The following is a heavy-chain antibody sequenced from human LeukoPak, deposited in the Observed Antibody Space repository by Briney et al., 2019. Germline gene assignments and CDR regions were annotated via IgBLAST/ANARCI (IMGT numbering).Heavy chain of an antibody. D-gene: IGHD3-22*01. CDR3: ARDVYDSSGFYYFDY. CDR1: GFTFSSYG. J-gene: IGHJ4*02. V-gene: IGHV3-33*01. CDR2: IWYDGSNK. Sequence: PGGSLRLSCAASGFTFSSYGMHWVRQAPGKGLEWVADIWYDGSNKYYADSVKGRFTISRDSSKNTLYLQMNSLRAEDTAVYYCARDVYDSSGFYYFDYLGQGTLVTVAS.